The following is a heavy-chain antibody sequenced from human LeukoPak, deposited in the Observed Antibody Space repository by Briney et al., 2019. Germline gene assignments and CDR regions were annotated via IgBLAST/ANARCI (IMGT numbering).Heavy chain of an antibody. Sequence: SETLSLTCTVSGGPLSSSSYYWGWFRQPPGKGLEWIGSIYYSGSTYYNLSLKSRVTISVDTSKNQFSLKLSSVTAADTAVYYCARDNNYYGSGSYHDYWGQGTLVTVSS. CDR3: ARDNNYYGSGSYHDY. D-gene: IGHD3-10*01. CDR2: IYYSGST. CDR1: GGPLSSSSYY. V-gene: IGHV4-39*07. J-gene: IGHJ4*02.